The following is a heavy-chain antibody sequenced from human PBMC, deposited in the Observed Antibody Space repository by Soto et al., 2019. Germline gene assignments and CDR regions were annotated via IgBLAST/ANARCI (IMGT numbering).Heavy chain of an antibody. CDR1: GFTFSYYS. D-gene: IGHD3-22*01. CDR3: ARAGNYYDSSGTDPRRDI. V-gene: IGHV3-21*01. J-gene: IGHJ3*02. CDR2: ISSSSSYI. Sequence: GGSLRLSCTASGFTFSYYSMNWVRQAPGKGLEWVSSISSSSSYISYADSVKGRFTISRDNAKNSLYLQMNSLRAEDTAVYYCARAGNYYDSSGTDPRRDIWGQGTMVTVSS.